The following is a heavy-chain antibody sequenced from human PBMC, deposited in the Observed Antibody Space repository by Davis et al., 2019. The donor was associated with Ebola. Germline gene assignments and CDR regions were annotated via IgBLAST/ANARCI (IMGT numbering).Heavy chain of an antibody. J-gene: IGHJ4*02. CDR3: TSTAGSVDY. CDR1: GFTFSGSA. D-gene: IGHD1-26*01. Sequence: PGGSLRLSCAASGFTFSGSAMHWVRQASGKGLGWVGRIRSKANSYATAYAASVKGRFTISRDDSKNTAYLQMNSLKTEDTAVYYCTSTAGSVDYWGQGTLVTVSS. V-gene: IGHV3-73*01. CDR2: IRSKANSYAT.